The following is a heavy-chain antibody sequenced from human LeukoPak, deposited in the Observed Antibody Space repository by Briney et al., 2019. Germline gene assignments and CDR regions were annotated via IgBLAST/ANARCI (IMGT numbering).Heavy chain of an antibody. Sequence: PGGSLRLSCAASGFTFSSYGMHWVRQAPGKGLEWVAFIRYDGSNKYYADYVKGRFTISRDNSKNTLYLQMNSLRGEDTAVYYCAKPPAGKTQYSSSWYGHYFDYWGQGTLVTVSS. J-gene: IGHJ4*02. CDR2: IRYDGSNK. CDR3: AKPPAGKTQYSSSWYGHYFDY. D-gene: IGHD6-13*01. V-gene: IGHV3-30*02. CDR1: GFTFSSYG.